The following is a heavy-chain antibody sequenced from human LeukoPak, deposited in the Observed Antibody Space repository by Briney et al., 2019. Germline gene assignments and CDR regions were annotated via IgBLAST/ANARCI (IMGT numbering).Heavy chain of an antibody. J-gene: IGHJ4*02. CDR1: GFTFSSYG. V-gene: IGHV3-33*01. CDR2: IWYDGSNK. D-gene: IGHD3-10*01. Sequence: GRSLRLSCAASGFTFSSYGMHWVRQAPGKGLEWVAVIWYDGSNKYYADSVKGRFTISRDNSKNTLYLQMNSLRAEDTAAYYCARECYGSGKKLDYWGQGTLVTVSS. CDR3: ARECYGSGKKLDY.